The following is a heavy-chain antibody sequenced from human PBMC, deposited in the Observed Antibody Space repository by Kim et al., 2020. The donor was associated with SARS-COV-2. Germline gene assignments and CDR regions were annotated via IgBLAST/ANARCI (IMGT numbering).Heavy chain of an antibody. V-gene: IGHV1-18*04. CDR2: ISAYNGNT. D-gene: IGHD1-7*01. CDR1: GYTFTSYG. Sequence: ASVKVSCKASGYTFTSYGISWVRQAPGQGLEWMGWISAYNGNTNYAQKLQGRVTMTTDTSTSTAYMELRSLRSDDTAVYYCARDHWNYPQINRPFDYWGQGTLLTVSS. J-gene: IGHJ4*02. CDR3: ARDHWNYPQINRPFDY.